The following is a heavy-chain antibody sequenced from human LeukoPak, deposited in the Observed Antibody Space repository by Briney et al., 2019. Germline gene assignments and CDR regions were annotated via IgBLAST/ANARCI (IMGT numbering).Heavy chain of an antibody. V-gene: IGHV3-66*01. Sequence: GGSLRLSCAASGFTVSSNYMCWGCHGPRKGLEWVSIVYSGGSTYYADSVKRRFTVSRDNSKNTLYLQLNSLRAEDTAVYYCARVDGAFDIWGQGTMVTVSS. CDR2: VYSGGST. CDR1: GFTVSSNY. J-gene: IGHJ3*02. CDR3: ARVDGAFDI. D-gene: IGHD3-9*01.